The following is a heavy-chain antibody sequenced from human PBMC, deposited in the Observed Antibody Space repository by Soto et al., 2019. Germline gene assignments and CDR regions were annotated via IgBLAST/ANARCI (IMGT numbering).Heavy chain of an antibody. J-gene: IGHJ4*02. Sequence: EVQLVESGGGLVQPGGSLRLSCAASEFTFDKYYMTWVRQAPGKGPEWVANIKPDGSEQYYVDSVKGRFTISRDNANNSLYLQMNSLRAEDTAVYFCAKDAGSTEYFFASWGQGTLVSVSS. CDR1: EFTFDKYY. CDR3: AKDAGSTEYFFAS. CDR2: IKPDGSEQ. V-gene: IGHV3-7*01.